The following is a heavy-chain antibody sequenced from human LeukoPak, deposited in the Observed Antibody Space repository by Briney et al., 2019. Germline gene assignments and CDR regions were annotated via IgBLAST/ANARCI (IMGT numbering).Heavy chain of an antibody. CDR2: IYYSGST. Sequence: PSETLSLTCTVSGGSISSSSYYWGWIRQPPGKGLEWIGSIYYSGSTYYNPSLKSRVTISVDTSKNQFSLTLSSVTAADTAVYYCARFRVGDYVWGSYRYEVGAFDIWGQGTMVTVSS. J-gene: IGHJ3*02. CDR3: ARFRVGDYVWGSYRYEVGAFDI. D-gene: IGHD3-16*02. CDR1: GGSISSSSYY. V-gene: IGHV4-39*01.